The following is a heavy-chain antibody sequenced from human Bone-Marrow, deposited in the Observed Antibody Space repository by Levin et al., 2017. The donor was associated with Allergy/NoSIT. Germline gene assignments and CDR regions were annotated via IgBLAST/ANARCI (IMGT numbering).Heavy chain of an antibody. Sequence: PGGSLRLSCAASGFTFSSYAMSWVRQAPGKGLEWVSAISGSGGSTYYADSVKGRFTISRDNSKNTLYLQMNSLRAEDTAVYYCAKRTYSSSSGTNYYYYYYMDVWGKGTTVTVSS. J-gene: IGHJ6*03. D-gene: IGHD6-6*01. V-gene: IGHV3-23*01. CDR2: ISGSGGST. CDR3: AKRTYSSSSGTNYYYYYYMDV. CDR1: GFTFSSYA.